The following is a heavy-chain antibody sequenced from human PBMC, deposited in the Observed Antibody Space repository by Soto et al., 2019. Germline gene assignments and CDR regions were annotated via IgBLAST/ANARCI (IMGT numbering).Heavy chain of an antibody. Sequence: PVGSLRLSCASSGFTFSSYAMSWVRHSPGKGLEWVSAISGSGGSTYYADSVKGRFTISRDNSKNTLYLQMNSLRAEDTAVYYCAAVSAAGNRAAFDIWGQGTMVTVSS. CDR3: AAVSAAGNRAAFDI. J-gene: IGHJ3*02. CDR2: ISGSGGST. D-gene: IGHD6-13*01. CDR1: GFTFSSYA. V-gene: IGHV3-23*01.